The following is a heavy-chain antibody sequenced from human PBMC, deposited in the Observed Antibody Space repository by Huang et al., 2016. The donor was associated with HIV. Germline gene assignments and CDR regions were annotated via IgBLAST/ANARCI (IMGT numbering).Heavy chain of an antibody. Sequence: QLQLQESGPGLVKPSETLSLTCTVSGGSVSSTNYYWCWIRQPPGKGLEWIGTIYYTGSTYYNPSLKGRVTMSVYTSKNQFYLKVTSVTAADTALYYCARPPGSGILGGWFDPWGQGALVTVSS. J-gene: IGHJ5*02. CDR2: IYYTGST. V-gene: IGHV4-39*01. CDR3: ARPPGSGILGGWFDP. D-gene: IGHD3-10*01. CDR1: GGSVSSTNYY.